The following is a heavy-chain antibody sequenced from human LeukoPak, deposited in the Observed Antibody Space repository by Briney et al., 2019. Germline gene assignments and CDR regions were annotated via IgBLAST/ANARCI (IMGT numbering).Heavy chain of an antibody. CDR2: IRSKANSYAT. CDR3: TRPSYGDYDWFDP. Sequence: PGGSLRLSCAASGFTFSGSAMHWVRQASGKGLEWVGRIRSKANSYATAYAASVKGRFTISRDDSKNTAYLQMNSLKTEDTAVYYCTRPSYGDYDWFDPWGQGTLVTVSS. D-gene: IGHD4-17*01. CDR1: GFTFSGSA. J-gene: IGHJ5*02. V-gene: IGHV3-73*01.